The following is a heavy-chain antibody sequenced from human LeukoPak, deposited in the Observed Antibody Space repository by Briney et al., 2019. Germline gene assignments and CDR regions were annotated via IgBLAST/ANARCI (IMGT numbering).Heavy chain of an antibody. V-gene: IGHV3-74*01. J-gene: IGHJ4*02. CDR2: INSDGSST. D-gene: IGHD6-19*01. CDR3: ASPKYSGGRPVDY. CDR1: GFTFSSYW. Sequence: GGSLRLSCAASGFTFSSYWMHWVRQAPGKGLVCVSHINSDGSSTSYADSVKGRFTISRDNAKNTLYLQMNSLRAEDTAVYYCASPKYSGGRPVDYWGQGTLVTVSS.